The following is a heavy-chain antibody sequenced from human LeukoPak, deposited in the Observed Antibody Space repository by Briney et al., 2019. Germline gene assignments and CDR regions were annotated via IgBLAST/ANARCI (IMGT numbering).Heavy chain of an antibody. Sequence: SETLSLTCAVYGGSFSGYYWSWIRQPPGKGLEWIGEINHSGSTNYNPSLKSRVTISVDTSKNQFSPKLSSVTAADTAVYYCARRHVGATNVDYWGQGTLVTVSS. D-gene: IGHD1-26*01. CDR2: INHSGST. J-gene: IGHJ4*02. CDR3: ARRHVGATNVDY. CDR1: GGSFSGYY. V-gene: IGHV4-34*01.